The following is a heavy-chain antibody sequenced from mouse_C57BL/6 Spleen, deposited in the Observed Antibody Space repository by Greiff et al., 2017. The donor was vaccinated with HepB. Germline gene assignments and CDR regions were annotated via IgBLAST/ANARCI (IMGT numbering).Heavy chain of an antibody. J-gene: IGHJ2*01. V-gene: IGHV5-15*01. CDR3: ARLGIESYFDY. Sequence: EVKLVESGGGLVQPGGSLKLSCAASGFTFSDYGMAWVRQAPRKGPEWVAFISNLAYSIYYADTVTGRFTISRENAKNTLYLEMSSLRSEDTAMYYCARLGIESYFDYWGQGTTLTVSS. D-gene: IGHD2-12*01. CDR1: GFTFSDYG. CDR2: ISNLAYSI.